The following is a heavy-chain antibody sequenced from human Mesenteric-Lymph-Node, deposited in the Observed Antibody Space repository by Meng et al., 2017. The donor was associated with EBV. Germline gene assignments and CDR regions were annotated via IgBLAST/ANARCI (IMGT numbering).Heavy chain of an antibody. CDR3: ARVAARTY. CDR2: ISSSGSTI. J-gene: IGHJ4*02. CDR1: GFTFSYYY. V-gene: IGHV3-11*01. Sequence: VRPWGAGGCLVKLGGSLRLSCAASGFTFSYYYMSWIRQAPGKGLELVSYISSSGSTIYYADSVKGRFTISRDNAKNSLYLQMNSLRAEDTAVYYCARVAARTYWGQGTLVTVSS. D-gene: IGHD6-25*01.